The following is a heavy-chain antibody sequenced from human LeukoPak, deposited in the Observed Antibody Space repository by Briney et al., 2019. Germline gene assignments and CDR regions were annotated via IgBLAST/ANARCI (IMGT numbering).Heavy chain of an antibody. J-gene: IGHJ3*02. D-gene: IGHD5-12*01. CDR3: ARSRTRYARDAFDI. Sequence: ASVKVSCKASGYTVTSYGISWVRQAPGQGLEWMGWISAYNGNTNYAQKLQGRVTMTTDTSTSTAYMELRSLRSDDTAVYYCARSRTRYARDAFDIWGQGTMVTVSP. V-gene: IGHV1-18*01. CDR1: GYTVTSYG. CDR2: ISAYNGNT.